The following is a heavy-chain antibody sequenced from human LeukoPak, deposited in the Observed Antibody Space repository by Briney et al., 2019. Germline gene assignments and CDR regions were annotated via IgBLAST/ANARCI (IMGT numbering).Heavy chain of an antibody. D-gene: IGHD6-6*01. CDR1: GGSISSGGYS. J-gene: IGHJ4*02. CDR2: IYYSDTT. Sequence: PSETLSLTCAVSGGSISSGGYSWSWIRQPPGKGLEWIGYIYYSDTTYYNPSLNSRVTISVDTSKNQFSLKLSSVTAADMAVYYCARGGEYSNSQVDYWGQGTLVTVSS. CDR3: ARGGEYSNSQVDY. V-gene: IGHV4-30-4*07.